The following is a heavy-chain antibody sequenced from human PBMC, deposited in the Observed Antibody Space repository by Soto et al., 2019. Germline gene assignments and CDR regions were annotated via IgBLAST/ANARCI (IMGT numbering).Heavy chain of an antibody. CDR3: ATDLRRGTTGTLHHFSHYGMDE. Sequence: QVQLLQSGAEVKKPGASVKVSCKASGYTFTNYYIYWVRQAPGQGLECMGWLNPKTGVTNYEQKFQGWITMTRDTSSSTAYMELSRLRSADSAVYYCATDLRRGTTGTLHHFSHYGMDEWGQATTLTVSS. D-gene: IGHD4-17*01. CDR2: LNPKTGVT. CDR1: GYTFTNYY. J-gene: IGHJ6*02. V-gene: IGHV1-2*04.